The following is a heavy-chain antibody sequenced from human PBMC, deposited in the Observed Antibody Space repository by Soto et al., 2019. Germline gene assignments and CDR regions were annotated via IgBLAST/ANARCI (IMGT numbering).Heavy chain of an antibody. CDR2: ISGSGGST. CDR1: GFTFSYYS. J-gene: IGHJ4*02. Sequence: GGSLRLSCAASGFTFSYYSMNWVRQAPGKGLEWVSAISGSGGSTYYADSVKGRFTISRDNSKNTLYLQMNSLRAEDTAVYYCTRLGYCSSTSCPDHTMDYWCQGT. CDR3: TRLGYCSSTSCPDHTMDY. V-gene: IGHV3-23*01. D-gene: IGHD2-2*01.